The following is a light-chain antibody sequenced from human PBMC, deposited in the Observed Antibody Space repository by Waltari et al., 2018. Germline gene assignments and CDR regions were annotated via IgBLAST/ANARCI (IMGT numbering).Light chain of an antibody. Sequence: IQLTQSPSSLSASVGDRVTFTCRASHDISTYVAWYPQKAGKAPKLLIYAASTLQSGVPSRFSGSGSGTEFTLTIGNLQPEDFASYYCQQVKTYPLTFGGGTKVEI. CDR2: AAS. V-gene: IGKV1-9*01. CDR3: QQVKTYPLT. CDR1: HDISTY. J-gene: IGKJ4*01.